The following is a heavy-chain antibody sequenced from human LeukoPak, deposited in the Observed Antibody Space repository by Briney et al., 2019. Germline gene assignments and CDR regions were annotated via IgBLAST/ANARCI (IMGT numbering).Heavy chain of an antibody. CDR2: IYYSGST. V-gene: IGHV4-31*03. CDR3: ARNEPDYGDLPPYYYYGMDV. Sequence: PSQTLSLTCTVSGGSISSGGYYWSWIRQHPGKGLEWIGYIYYSGSTYYNPSLKSRVTISVDTSKNQSSLELSSVTAADTAVYYCARNEPDYGDLPPYYYYGMDVWGQGTTVTVSS. J-gene: IGHJ6*02. D-gene: IGHD4-17*01. CDR1: GGSISSGGYY.